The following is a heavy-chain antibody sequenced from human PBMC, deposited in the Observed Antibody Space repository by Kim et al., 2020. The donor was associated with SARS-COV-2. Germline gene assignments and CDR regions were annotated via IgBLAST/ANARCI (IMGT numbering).Heavy chain of an antibody. D-gene: IGHD3-3*02. V-gene: IGHV3-30*03. CDR2: ISYDGSKK. CDR3: ARVGISLNYYYYGMDV. CDR1: GFSFSTYG. J-gene: IGHJ6*02. Sequence: GGCLRLSCAASGFSFSTYGMHWVRQAPGKGLEWVALISYDGSKKYYADSVQGRFTISRDSSKNTLNLQMNSLRGEDTAVYYCARVGISLNYYYYGMDVWGQGTTVTVSS.